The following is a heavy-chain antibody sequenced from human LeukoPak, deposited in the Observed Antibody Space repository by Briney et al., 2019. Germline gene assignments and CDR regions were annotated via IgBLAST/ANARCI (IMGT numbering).Heavy chain of an antibody. Sequence: PGGSLRLSCAASGFIFNNYGMQWVRQAPGKGLEWVTIIWYDGSNKFYADSVKGRFTISRDNSKNTLYLQMNSLRAEDTAVYYCARDRGTNYYGSGSPPGGGYFDYWGQGTLVTVSS. J-gene: IGHJ4*02. CDR2: IWYDGSNK. V-gene: IGHV3-33*01. CDR1: GFIFNNYG. D-gene: IGHD3-10*01. CDR3: ARDRGTNYYGSGSPPGGGYFDY.